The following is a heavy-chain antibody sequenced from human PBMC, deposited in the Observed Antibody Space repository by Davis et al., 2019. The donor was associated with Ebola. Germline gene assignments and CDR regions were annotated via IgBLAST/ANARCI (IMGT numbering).Heavy chain of an antibody. J-gene: IGHJ5*02. CDR2: ISAYNGNT. CDR3: AREANWDGYEVGWFDP. Sequence: ASVKVSCKASGYTFTNYGISWVRQAPGQGLEWMGWISAYNGNTNYAQKLQGRVTMTTDTSTSTAYMELRSLRSDDTAVYYCAREANWDGYEVGWFDPWGQGTLVTVSS. V-gene: IGHV1-18*01. D-gene: IGHD5-12*01. CDR1: GYTFTNYG.